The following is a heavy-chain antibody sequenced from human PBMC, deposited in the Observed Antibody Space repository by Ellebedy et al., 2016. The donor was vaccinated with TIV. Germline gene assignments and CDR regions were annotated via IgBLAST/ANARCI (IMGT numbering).Heavy chain of an antibody. V-gene: IGHV2-5*02. CDR2: IFWDDDK. CDR1: GFSLTTRGVG. D-gene: IGHD2-2*01. J-gene: IGHJ4*02. Sequence: SGPTLVKPTQTLTLTCTFSGFSLTTRGVGVGWFRQPPGKALEWLGLIFWDDDKRYSPSLKTRLAITKDTSKNQVALTMTNMDPLDTATYFCAHRPSPTQYACTETFDYWGPGTLVTVSS. CDR3: AHRPSPTQYACTETFDY.